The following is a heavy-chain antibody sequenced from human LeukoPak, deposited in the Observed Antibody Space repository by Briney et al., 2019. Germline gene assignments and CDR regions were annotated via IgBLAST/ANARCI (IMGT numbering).Heavy chain of an antibody. CDR2: INPSGGST. CDR3: ARGHPLRNYYDSSGYFEPGFDY. Sequence: GASVKVSCKASGYTFTSYYMHWVRQAPGQGLEWMGIINPSGGSTRYAQKFQGRVTMTRDTSTSTVYMELSSLRSEDTAVYYCARGHPLRNYYDSSGYFEPGFDYWGQGTLVTVSS. CDR1: GYTFTSYY. D-gene: IGHD3-22*01. J-gene: IGHJ4*02. V-gene: IGHV1-46*01.